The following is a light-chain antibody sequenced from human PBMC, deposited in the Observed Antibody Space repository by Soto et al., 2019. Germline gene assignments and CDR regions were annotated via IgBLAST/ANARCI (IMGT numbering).Light chain of an antibody. Sequence: AIQLTQSPSSLSASLGDTVIITCRASQDITSDLAWYQQRPEKAPVLLIYDASRLESGVPPRFSGGGSGTEFSLPISSLQPEDFATYFCQQFNAYPRTFGQGTKV. CDR3: QQFNAYPRT. V-gene: IGKV1-13*02. CDR1: QDITSD. CDR2: DAS. J-gene: IGKJ1*01.